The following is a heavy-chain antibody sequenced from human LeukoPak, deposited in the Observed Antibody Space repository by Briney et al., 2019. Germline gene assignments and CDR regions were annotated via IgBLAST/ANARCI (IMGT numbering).Heavy chain of an antibody. CDR1: GGSISSYY. D-gene: IGHD3-10*01. CDR3: ARVFWAYGSGRVAFDI. V-gene: IGHV4-4*07. Sequence: SETLSLTCTVSGGSISSYYWSWIRQPAGKGLEWIGRIYTSGSTNYNPSLKSRVTISVDTSKNQFSLKLSSVTAADTAVYYCARVFWAYGSGRVAFDIWGQGTMVTVSS. J-gene: IGHJ3*02. CDR2: IYTSGST.